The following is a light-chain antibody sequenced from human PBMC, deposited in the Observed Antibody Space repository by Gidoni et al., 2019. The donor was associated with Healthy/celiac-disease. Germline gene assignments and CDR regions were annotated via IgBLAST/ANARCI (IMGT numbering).Light chain of an antibody. CDR3: AAWDDSLNGHV. V-gene: IGLV1-44*01. J-gene: IGLJ1*01. CDR1: SSNIGSNT. CDR2: SNN. Sequence: QSVLTQQPSASGTPGQRVTISCSGSSSNIGSNTVNWYQQLPGTAPKLLIYSNNQRPSGVPDRFSGSKSGTSASLAISGLQSEDEADYYCAAWDDSLNGHVFGTGTKVTVL.